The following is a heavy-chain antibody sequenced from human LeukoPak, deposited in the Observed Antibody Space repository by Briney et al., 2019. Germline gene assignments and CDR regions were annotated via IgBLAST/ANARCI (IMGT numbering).Heavy chain of an antibody. CDR2: IYTSGST. J-gene: IGHJ3*02. D-gene: IGHD1-26*01. CDR1: GGSISSYY. CDR3: ARDSGSYSVVAFDI. V-gene: IGHV4-4*07. Sequence: SETLSLTCTVSGGSISSYYWSWIRQPAGKGLEWIGRIYTSGSTNYNPSLKSRVTMSVDTSKNQFSLKLSSVTAADTAVYYCARDSGSYSVVAFDIWGQGTMVTVSS.